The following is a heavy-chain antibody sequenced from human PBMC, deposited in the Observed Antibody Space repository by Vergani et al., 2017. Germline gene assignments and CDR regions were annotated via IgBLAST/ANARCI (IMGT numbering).Heavy chain of an antibody. V-gene: IGHV3-30*03. CDR3: ATKSCGTPGCQIGYFRE. CDR1: GFTSSYYG. J-gene: IGHJ1*01. CDR2: ISYDGTQK. D-gene: IGHD1-1*01. Sequence: QVHLVESGGGVVQPGRSLRLSCVVSGFTSSYYGMHWVRQAPGKGLEWGAVISYDGTQKYYADSVKGRFTISRDNSKSTIYLQMNSLRTEDTAVYYCATKSCGTPGCQIGYFREWGQGTLVTVSS.